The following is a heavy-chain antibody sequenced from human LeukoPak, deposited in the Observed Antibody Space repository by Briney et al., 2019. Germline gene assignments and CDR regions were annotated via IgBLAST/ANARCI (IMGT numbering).Heavy chain of an antibody. V-gene: IGHV4-34*01. Sequence: SETLSLTCAVYGGSFSGYYWSWIRQPPGKGLEWIGEINHSGSTNYNPSLKSRVTISVDTSKNQFSLKLSSVTAADTAVYYCARGSAAAGTRCWYFDYWGQGTLVTVSS. D-gene: IGHD6-13*01. CDR2: INHSGST. CDR1: GGSFSGYY. CDR3: ARGSAAAGTRCWYFDY. J-gene: IGHJ4*02.